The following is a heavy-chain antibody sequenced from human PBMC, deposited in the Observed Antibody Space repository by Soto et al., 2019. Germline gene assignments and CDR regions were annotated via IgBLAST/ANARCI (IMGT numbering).Heavy chain of an antibody. D-gene: IGHD2-15*01. J-gene: IGHJ6*02. V-gene: IGHV1-69*01. Sequence: QVQLVQSGAEVKKPGSSVKVSCKASGGTFSSYAIRWVRQDPGQGLEWMGGIIPIFGTANYAQKFQGRVTITADESTSTAYMELSSLRSEDTAVYYCARDRPALLLTYYGMDVWGQGTTVTVSS. CDR3: ARDRPALLLTYYGMDV. CDR2: IIPIFGTA. CDR1: GGTFSSYA.